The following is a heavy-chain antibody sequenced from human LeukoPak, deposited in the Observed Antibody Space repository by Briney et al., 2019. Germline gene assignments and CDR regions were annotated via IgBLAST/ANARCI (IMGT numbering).Heavy chain of an antibody. Sequence: GASVKVSCKASGYTFTGYYMHWVRQAPGQGLEWMGRINPNSGGTNYAQKFQGRVTMTRDTSIGTAYMELSRLRSDDTAVYYCARVPAATWTQNAGGYFDYWGQGTLVTVSS. D-gene: IGHD2-2*01. CDR2: INPNSGGT. J-gene: IGHJ4*02. V-gene: IGHV1-2*06. CDR1: GYTFTGYY. CDR3: ARVPAATWTQNAGGYFDY.